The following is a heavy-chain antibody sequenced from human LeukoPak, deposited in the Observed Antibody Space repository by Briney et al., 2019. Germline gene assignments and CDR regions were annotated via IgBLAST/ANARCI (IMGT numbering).Heavy chain of an antibody. CDR3: ASDYSDYSYYYYGLDV. CDR2: IARTTDYI. Sequence: PGGSLRLSCAPSGFTFRSFSMNWVRQAPGKGLEWLSSIARTTDYICDADSVKGRFTISRDKAKNSLFLQMNSLRAEDTAVYYCASDYSDYSYYYYGLDVWGQGTTVIVSS. D-gene: IGHD4-11*01. CDR1: GFTFRSFS. V-gene: IGHV3-21*01. J-gene: IGHJ6*02.